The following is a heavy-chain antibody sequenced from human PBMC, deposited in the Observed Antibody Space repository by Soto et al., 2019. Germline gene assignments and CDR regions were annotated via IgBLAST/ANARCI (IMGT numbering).Heavy chain of an antibody. J-gene: IGHJ6*01. Sequence: PSETLSLTCTVSGGSISSYDWSLIRQPPGKGLEWIGYIYYSGGANYNPSLKSRVTISVDTSKNQFSLKLSSVTAADTAGYYCAISRTLPTFSADVLGQGTVLTVAS. CDR1: GGSISSYD. V-gene: IGHV4-59*13. CDR3: AISRTLPTFSADV. CDR2: IYYSGGA. D-gene: IGHD2-21*02.